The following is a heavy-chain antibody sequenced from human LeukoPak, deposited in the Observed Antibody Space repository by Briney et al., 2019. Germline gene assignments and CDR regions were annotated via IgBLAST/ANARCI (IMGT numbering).Heavy chain of an antibody. V-gene: IGHV4-34*01. CDR1: GGSFSGYY. J-gene: IGHJ1*01. CDR3: ARAYGGNSQYFQH. D-gene: IGHD4-23*01. CDR2: INHSGST. Sequence: SETLSLTRAVYGGSFSGYYWSWIRQPPGKGLEWIGEINHSGSTNYNPSLKSRVTISLDTSKNQSSLKLSSVTAADTAVYYCARAYGGNSQYFQHWGQGTLVTVSS.